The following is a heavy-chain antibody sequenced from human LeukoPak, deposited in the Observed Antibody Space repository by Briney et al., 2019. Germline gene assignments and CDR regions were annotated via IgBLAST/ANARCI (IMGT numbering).Heavy chain of an antibody. CDR3: AKGTLIVVVPASADAFDI. J-gene: IGHJ3*02. V-gene: IGHV3-23*01. CDR2: ISGSGGST. CDR1: GFTFSSYA. Sequence: GGSLRLSCAASGFTFSSYAMSWVRQAPGKGLEWVSAISGSGGSTYYADSVKGRFTISRDNSKNTLYLQMNSLRAEDTAVYYCAKGTLIVVVPASADAFDIWGQGTMVTVSS. D-gene: IGHD2-2*01.